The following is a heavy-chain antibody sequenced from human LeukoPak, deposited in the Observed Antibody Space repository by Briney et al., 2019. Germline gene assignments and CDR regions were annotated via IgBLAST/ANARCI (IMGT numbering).Heavy chain of an antibody. V-gene: IGHV3-11*01. CDR3: ARRGVLWFGELFYYGMDV. CDR1: GFTFSNYG. D-gene: IGHD3-10*01. Sequence: GGSLRLSCAASGFTFSNYGMSWVRQAPGKGLEWVSYISSSGSTIYYADSVKGRFTISRDNAKNSLYLQMNSLRAEDTAVYYCARRGVLWFGELFYYGMDVWGQGTTVTVSS. J-gene: IGHJ6*02. CDR2: ISSSGSTI.